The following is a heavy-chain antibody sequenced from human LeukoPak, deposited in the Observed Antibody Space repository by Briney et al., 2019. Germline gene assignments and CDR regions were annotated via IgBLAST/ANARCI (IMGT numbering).Heavy chain of an antibody. D-gene: IGHD3-16*02. Sequence: GGSLRLSCAASGFTFSDYYMSWIRQAPGKGLEWVSYISSSGSTIYYADSVKGRFTISRDNAKNSLYLQMNSLRAEDTAVYYCARIDYDYVWGSYRSSYYFDHWGQGTLVTVSS. V-gene: IGHV3-11*04. CDR1: GFTFSDYY. J-gene: IGHJ4*02. CDR3: ARIDYDYVWGSYRSSYYFDH. CDR2: ISSSGSTI.